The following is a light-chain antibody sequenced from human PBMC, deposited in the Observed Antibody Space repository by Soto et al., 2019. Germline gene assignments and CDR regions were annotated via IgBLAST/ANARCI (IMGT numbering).Light chain of an antibody. Sequence: DIQMTQSPSTLSGSVGDRVTITCRASQTISSWLAWYQQKPGKAPKLLIYKASTLKSGVPSRFSGSGSGTEFTLTISSLQTDDFATYYCQHYNSYSEAFGQATKVEVK. V-gene: IGKV1-5*03. J-gene: IGKJ1*01. CDR3: QHYNSYSEA. CDR1: QTISSW. CDR2: KAS.